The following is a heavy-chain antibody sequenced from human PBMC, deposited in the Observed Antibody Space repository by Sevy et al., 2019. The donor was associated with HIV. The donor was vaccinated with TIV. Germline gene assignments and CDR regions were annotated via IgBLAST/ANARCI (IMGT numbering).Heavy chain of an antibody. D-gene: IGHD2-2*01. V-gene: IGHV3-23*01. Sequence: GGSLRLSCVASGFTFSDYAVSWVRQAPGKGLEWVAATSARDSSTYHATSVRGRFTISGDNSKNTLYLQMNSLRAEDTAVYYCTKAPDPSCKSTRCYYLDYWGQGALVTVSS. CDR2: TSARDSST. CDR3: TKAPDPSCKSTRCYYLDY. J-gene: IGHJ4*02. CDR1: GFTFSDYA.